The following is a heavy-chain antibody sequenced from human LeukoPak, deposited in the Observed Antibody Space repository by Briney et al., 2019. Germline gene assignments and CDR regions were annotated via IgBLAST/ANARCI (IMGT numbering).Heavy chain of an antibody. J-gene: IGHJ3*02. CDR1: GFTFSSYT. D-gene: IGHD2-15*01. Sequence: GGSLRLSCAASGFTFSSYTMNWVRQAPGKGLEWVSCIKSSSSYIYYADSVKGRFTISRDNAKNSLYLQMNSLRAEDTAVYYCARDFRGVGSFVGGFDIWGQGTMVTVSS. CDR3: ARDFRGVGSFVGGFDI. V-gene: IGHV3-21*01. CDR2: IKSSSSYI.